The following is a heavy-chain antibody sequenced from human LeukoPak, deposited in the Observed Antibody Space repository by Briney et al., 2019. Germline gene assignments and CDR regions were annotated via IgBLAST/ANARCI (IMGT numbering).Heavy chain of an antibody. J-gene: IGHJ4*02. D-gene: IGHD3-22*01. CDR3: ALTPYYDSTPYYFDY. CDR1: GFTFSSYG. CDR2: ISYDGSNK. V-gene: IGHV3-30*03. Sequence: PGGSLRLSCAASGFTFSSYGMPWVRQAPGKGLEWVAVISYDGSNKYYADSVKGRFTISRDNSKNTLYLQMNSLRAEDTAVYYCALTPYYDSTPYYFDYWGQGTLVTVSS.